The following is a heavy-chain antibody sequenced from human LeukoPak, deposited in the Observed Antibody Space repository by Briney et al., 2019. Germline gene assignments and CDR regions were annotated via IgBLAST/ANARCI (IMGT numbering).Heavy chain of an antibody. V-gene: IGHV3-23*01. CDR1: GFTFSSYA. CDR2: ISGSGGST. D-gene: IGHD5-18*01. CDR3: AKDGSGYSYGSDYFDY. J-gene: IGHJ4*02. Sequence: GGSLRLSCAASGFTFSSYAMSWVRQAPGKGLEWVSAISGSGGSTYYADPVKGRFTISRDNSKNTLCLQMNSLRAEDTAVYYCAKDGSGYSYGSDYFDYWGQGTLVTVSS.